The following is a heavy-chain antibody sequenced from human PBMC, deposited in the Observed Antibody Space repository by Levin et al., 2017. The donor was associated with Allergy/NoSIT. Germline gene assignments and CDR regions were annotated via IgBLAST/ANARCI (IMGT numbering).Heavy chain of an antibody. Sequence: PGGSLRLSCAASGFTFSSYAMSWVRQAPGKGLEWVSAISGSGGSTYYADSVKGRFTISRDNSKNTLYLQMNSLRAEDTAVYYCAKDEIWFGDPPSYFDYWGQGTLVTVSS. CDR3: AKDEIWFGDPPSYFDY. D-gene: IGHD3-10*01. CDR1: GFTFSSYA. V-gene: IGHV3-23*01. CDR2: ISGSGGST. J-gene: IGHJ4*02.